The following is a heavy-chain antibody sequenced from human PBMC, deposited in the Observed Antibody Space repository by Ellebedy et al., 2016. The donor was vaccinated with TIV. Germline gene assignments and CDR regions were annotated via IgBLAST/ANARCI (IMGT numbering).Heavy chain of an antibody. J-gene: IGHJ4*02. V-gene: IGHV3-23*01. CDR1: GFTISSYA. D-gene: IGHD2-21*01. Sequence: GGSLRLXXAASGFTISSYAMSWVRQAPGKGLEWVSGFSDSGTWYADSVKGRFTMSRDSSQNSVYLQMNRLRAEDTATYYCARGGESYWVPKGDYWGQGTLVTVSS. CDR2: FSDSGT. CDR3: ARGGESYWVPKGDY.